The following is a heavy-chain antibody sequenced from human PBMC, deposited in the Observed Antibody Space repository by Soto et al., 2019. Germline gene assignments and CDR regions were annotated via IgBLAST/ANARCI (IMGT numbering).Heavy chain of an antibody. Sequence: PSETLSLTCTVSGGSISSSSYYWGWIRQPPGKGLEWIGSIYYSGSTYYNPSLKSRVTISVDTSKNQFSLKLSSVTAADTAVYYCARGSSWYYFDYWGQGTLVTVSS. V-gene: IGHV4-39*01. CDR3: ARGSSWYYFDY. J-gene: IGHJ4*02. CDR2: IYYSGST. D-gene: IGHD6-13*01. CDR1: GGSISSSSYY.